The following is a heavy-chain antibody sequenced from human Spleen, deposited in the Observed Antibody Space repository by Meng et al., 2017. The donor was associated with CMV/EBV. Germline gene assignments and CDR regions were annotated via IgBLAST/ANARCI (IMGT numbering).Heavy chain of an antibody. D-gene: IGHD6-13*01. CDR1: GGSINSGSYY. Sequence: SETLSLTCTVSGGSINSGSYYWGWIRQPPGKGLEWIGSIYYSGSTDYNPSLKSRVTISVDTSKNQFSLRLTSVTTADTAVYFCAREGQVSAAPFDYWGQGTVVTVSS. V-gene: IGHV4-39*07. CDR2: IYYSGST. J-gene: IGHJ4*02. CDR3: AREGQVSAAPFDY.